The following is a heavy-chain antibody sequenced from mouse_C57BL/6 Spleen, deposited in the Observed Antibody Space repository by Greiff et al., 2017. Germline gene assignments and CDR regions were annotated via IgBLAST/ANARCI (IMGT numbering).Heavy chain of an antibody. J-gene: IGHJ2*01. D-gene: IGHD2-3*01. CDR3: SRIYDGYYDVDS. V-gene: IGHV5-9-1*02. CDR2: ISSGGDYI. CDR1: GFTFSSYA. Sequence: EVKLVESGEGLVKPGGSLKLSCAASGFTFSSYAMSWVRQTPEKRLEWVAYISSGGDYIYYADPVKGRFTISRDNARNTLYLQMSSLKSKDTAMYVCSRIYDGYYDVDSWGQGTTLTVSS.